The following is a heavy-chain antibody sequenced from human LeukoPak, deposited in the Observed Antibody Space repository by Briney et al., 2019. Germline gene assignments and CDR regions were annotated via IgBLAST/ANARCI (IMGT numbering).Heavy chain of an antibody. CDR3: ARRYHYDTSGYYYYFDY. Sequence: SETLSLTCAVYGGSFSGYYWSWIRQPPGKGLEWIGEINHSGSTNYNPSLKSRVTISVDTSKNQFSLKLSSLTAADTAVYYCARRYHYDTSGYYYYFDYWGQGTLVTVSS. D-gene: IGHD3-22*01. V-gene: IGHV4-34*01. CDR1: GGSFSGYY. J-gene: IGHJ4*02. CDR2: INHSGST.